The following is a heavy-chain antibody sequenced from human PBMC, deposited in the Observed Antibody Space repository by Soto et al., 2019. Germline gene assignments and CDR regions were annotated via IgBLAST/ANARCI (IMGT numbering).Heavy chain of an antibody. CDR2: IYPDDSDT. Sequence: PGESLKISCMGSGYIFTNYWIAWVRQMPGKGLEWMGIIYPDDSDTRYSRSFQGQVTISADKSISTAYLQWSSLRASDTAIYYCVRKCGRYAGGLDYSGQGTLVTVSA. CDR1: GYIFTNYW. D-gene: IGHD3-16*01. CDR3: VRKCGRYAGGLDY. J-gene: IGHJ4*02. V-gene: IGHV5-51*01.